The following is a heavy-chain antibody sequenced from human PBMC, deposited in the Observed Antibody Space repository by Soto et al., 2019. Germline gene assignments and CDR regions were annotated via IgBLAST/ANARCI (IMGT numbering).Heavy chain of an antibody. Sequence: QVQLVQSGAEVKKAGSSVKVSCQVSGGTFSSYAISWVRQAPGHGLEWMGGIIPLFGTTNYAEKFQGRVTITADESTSTAYMQLSGLRSEDTAVYYCARGVWDCSGGSCSGGYDPWGQGTLVIVSS. CDR3: ARGVWDCSGGSCSGGYDP. V-gene: IGHV1-69*01. CDR1: GGTFSSYA. J-gene: IGHJ5*02. CDR2: IIPLFGTT. D-gene: IGHD2-15*01.